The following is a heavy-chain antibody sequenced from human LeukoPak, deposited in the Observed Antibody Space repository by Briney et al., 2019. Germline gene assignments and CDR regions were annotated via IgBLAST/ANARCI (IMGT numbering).Heavy chain of an antibody. D-gene: IGHD3-10*01. Sequence: ASVKLSCKASGYTFTGYYMHWVRQAPGQGLEWMGWINPNSGGTNYAQKLQGRVTMTTDTSTSTAYMELRSLRSDDTAVYYCARDRYGSGSYYKPPFQHWGQGTLVTVSS. CDR1: GYTFTGYY. CDR3: ARDRYGSGSYYKPPFQH. V-gene: IGHV1-2*02. CDR2: INPNSGGT. J-gene: IGHJ1*01.